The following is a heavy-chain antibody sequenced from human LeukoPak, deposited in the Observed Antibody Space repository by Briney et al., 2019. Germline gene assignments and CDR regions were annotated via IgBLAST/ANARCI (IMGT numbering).Heavy chain of an antibody. CDR1: GFTFSSYW. Sequence: PGESLRLSCAASGFTFSSYWMHWVRQAPGKGLVWVSRINSDGSITSYADSVKGRFTISRDNSKNTLYLQMNSLRAEDTAVYYCANEYDYGDYFDYWGQGTLVTVSS. CDR2: INSDGSIT. J-gene: IGHJ4*02. V-gene: IGHV3-74*01. D-gene: IGHD4-17*01. CDR3: ANEYDYGDYFDY.